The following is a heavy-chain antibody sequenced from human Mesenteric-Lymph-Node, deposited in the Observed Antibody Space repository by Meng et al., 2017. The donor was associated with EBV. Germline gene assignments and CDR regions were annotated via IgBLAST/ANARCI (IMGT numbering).Heavy chain of an antibody. Sequence: QVQLAESGPGQVKPSETLSLTCSFSGDSVSSRSYYWVWIRQPPGKGLEWIGYIDYSGSTTYKPSLKSRVTMSLDTSKNQFSLRLSSVTAADTAVYYCAREAVGATVDHWGQGTLVTVSS. V-gene: IGHV4-61*01. D-gene: IGHD1-26*01. J-gene: IGHJ4*02. CDR3: AREAVGATVDH. CDR2: IDYSGST. CDR1: GDSVSSRSYY.